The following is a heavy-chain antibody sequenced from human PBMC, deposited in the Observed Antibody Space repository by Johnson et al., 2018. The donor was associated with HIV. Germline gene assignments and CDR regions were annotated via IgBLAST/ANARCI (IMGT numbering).Heavy chain of an antibody. V-gene: IGHV3-33*08. CDR2: MWYDGSNK. Sequence: QVQLVESGGGVVQPGGSLRLSCAASGFTFSTYGMHWVRQAPGKGLEWVAVMWYDGSNKYYADSVKGRFTISRDNAKNSLYLQMNSLRVEDTALYYCARGGLGYQNIHDPFDIWGQGTMVTVSS. CDR1: GFTFSTYG. D-gene: IGHD3-16*02. J-gene: IGHJ3*02. CDR3: ARGGLGYQNIHDPFDI.